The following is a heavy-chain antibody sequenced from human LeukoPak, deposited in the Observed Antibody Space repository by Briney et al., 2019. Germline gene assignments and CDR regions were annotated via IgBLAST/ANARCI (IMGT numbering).Heavy chain of an antibody. V-gene: IGHV1-2*02. J-gene: IGHJ6*03. CDR2: INPNSGGT. Sequence: ASVKVSCKASGYTFTGYYMHWVRQAPGQGLEWMGWINPNSGGTNYAQKFQGRVTMTRDTSISTAYMELSRLRSDDTAVYYCARRYYYGSGSQLPKHYYYMDVWGKGTTVTISS. CDR3: ARRYYYGSGSQLPKHYYYMDV. D-gene: IGHD3-10*01. CDR1: GYTFTGYY.